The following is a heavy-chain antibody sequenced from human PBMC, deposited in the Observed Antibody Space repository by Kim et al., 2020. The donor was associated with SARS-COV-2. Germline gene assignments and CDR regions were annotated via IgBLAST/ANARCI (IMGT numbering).Heavy chain of an antibody. CDR1: GGTFSSYA. Sequence: SVKVSCKASGGTFSSYAISWVRQAPGQGLEWMGGIIPIFGTANYAQKFQGRVTITADESTSTAYMELSSLRSEDTAVYYCASATITTNSYYYYGMDVCGQGTTVTGSS. CDR3: ASATITTNSYYYYGMDV. V-gene: IGHV1-69*13. CDR2: IIPIFGTA. D-gene: IGHD4-4*01. J-gene: IGHJ6*02.